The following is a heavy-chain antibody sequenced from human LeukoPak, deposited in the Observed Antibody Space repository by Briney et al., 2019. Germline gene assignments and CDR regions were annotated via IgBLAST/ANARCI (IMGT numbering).Heavy chain of an antibody. J-gene: IGHJ4*02. CDR3: AGTSKWLAFDY. V-gene: IGHV4-39*07. CDR1: GDSIIGYY. CDR2: IYYTGNT. D-gene: IGHD6-19*01. Sequence: SSETLSLTCSVSGDSIIGYYWGWIRQPPGKGLEWIGNIYYTGNTYYNSSLKSRVTISLDTANNQFSLKLSSVTAADTAVYYCAGTSKWLAFDYWGQGTLVTVSS.